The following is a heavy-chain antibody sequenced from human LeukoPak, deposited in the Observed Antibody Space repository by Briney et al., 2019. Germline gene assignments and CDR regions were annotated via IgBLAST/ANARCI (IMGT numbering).Heavy chain of an antibody. J-gene: IGHJ3*02. CDR1: GYTFTNYD. CDR2: MNPNSGST. D-gene: IGHD1-26*01. V-gene: IGHV1-8*01. Sequence: GASVRVSCKAYGYTFTNYDINWVRQAPGQGLEWMGWMNPNSGSTGFAQKFQGRVTMTRNTTINTAYMELRSLRSDDTAVFYCTRGVSGNSNWGGDDALDIWGQGTMVTVSS. CDR3: TRGVSGNSNWGGDDALDI.